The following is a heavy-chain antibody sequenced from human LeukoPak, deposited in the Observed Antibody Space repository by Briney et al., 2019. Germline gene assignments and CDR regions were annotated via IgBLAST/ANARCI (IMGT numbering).Heavy chain of an antibody. Sequence: GGSLRLSCAASGFTVSSNYMSWVRQAPGKGLEWVSVIYSGGGTYYAGSVKGRFTIFWDNSKKTLYLQRNSRNTADTAVNYLGRDGRVGATDAFDIWGQGTMVTVSS. J-gene: IGHJ3*02. V-gene: IGHV3-53*01. D-gene: IGHD1-26*01. CDR1: GFTVSSNY. CDR2: IYSGGGT. CDR3: GRDGRVGATDAFDI.